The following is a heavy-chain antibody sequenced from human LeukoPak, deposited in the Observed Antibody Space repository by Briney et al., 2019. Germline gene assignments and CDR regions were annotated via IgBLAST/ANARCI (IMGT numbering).Heavy chain of an antibody. CDR3: ARTYYDFWSGYPPPADV. CDR1: GGSINSGGYF. V-gene: IGHV4-31*03. J-gene: IGHJ6*04. D-gene: IGHD3-3*01. CDR2: IYYSGST. Sequence: SETLSLTCTVSGGSINSGGYFWSWIRQHPGKGLEWIGYIYYSGSTYYNPSLKSRVTISADTSKIQFSLKLSSVTAADTAVHYCARTYYDFWSGYPPPADVWGKGTTVTVSS.